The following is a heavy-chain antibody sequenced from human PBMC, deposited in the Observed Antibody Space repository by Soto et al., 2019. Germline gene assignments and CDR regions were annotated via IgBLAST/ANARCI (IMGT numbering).Heavy chain of an antibody. CDR1: GYTFTSYA. CDR2: INAGNGNT. J-gene: IGHJ6*02. Sequence: ASVKVSCKASGYTFTSYAMHWVRQAPGQRXEWMGWINAGNGNTKYSQKFQGRVTITRDTSASTAYMELSSLRSEDTAVYYCAREGEDWNWIGYYYYGMDVWGQGTTVTVSS. D-gene: IGHD1-7*01. CDR3: AREGEDWNWIGYYYYGMDV. V-gene: IGHV1-3*01.